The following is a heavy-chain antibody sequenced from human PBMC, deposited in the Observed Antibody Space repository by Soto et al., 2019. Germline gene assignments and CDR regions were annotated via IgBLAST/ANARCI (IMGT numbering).Heavy chain of an antibody. CDR1: GGSISSGGYS. CDR3: ARVYYDSSGYPTFDY. CDR2: IYHSGST. Sequence: QLQLQESGSGLVKPSQTLSLTCAVSGGSISSGGYSWSWIRQPPGKGLEWIGYIYHSGSTYYNPSLKSRVTTSVDRSKNQFSLKLSSVTAADTAVYYCARVYYDSSGYPTFDYWGQGTLVTVSS. J-gene: IGHJ4*02. V-gene: IGHV4-30-2*01. D-gene: IGHD3-22*01.